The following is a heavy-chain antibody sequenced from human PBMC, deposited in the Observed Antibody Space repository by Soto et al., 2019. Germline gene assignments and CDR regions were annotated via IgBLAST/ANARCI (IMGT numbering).Heavy chain of an antibody. Sequence: GGSLRLSCAASAFTFSSYAMSWVRQAPGKGLGWVSAISGSGGSTYYADSVKGRFTISRDNSKNTLYLQMNSLRAEDTAVYYCANVRGYCTNGVCYKIYYYGMDVWGQGTTVTVSS. J-gene: IGHJ6*02. CDR2: ISGSGGST. V-gene: IGHV3-23*01. CDR3: ANVRGYCTNGVCYKIYYYGMDV. D-gene: IGHD2-8*01. CDR1: AFTFSSYA.